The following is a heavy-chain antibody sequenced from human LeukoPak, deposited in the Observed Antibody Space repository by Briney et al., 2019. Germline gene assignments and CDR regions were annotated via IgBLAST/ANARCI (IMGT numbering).Heavy chain of an antibody. D-gene: IGHD3-3*01. CDR2: IYHSGST. Sequence: PSETLSLTCAVSGYSISSGYYWGWIRQPPGKGLEWIGSIYHSGSTFYNPSLKGRVTISADTSKNQFSLTLSSVTAADTAVYYCARYYDFWSGYYKARYFDYWGQGTLVTVSS. V-gene: IGHV4-38-2*01. CDR3: ARYYDFWSGYYKARYFDY. CDR1: GYSISSGYY. J-gene: IGHJ4*02.